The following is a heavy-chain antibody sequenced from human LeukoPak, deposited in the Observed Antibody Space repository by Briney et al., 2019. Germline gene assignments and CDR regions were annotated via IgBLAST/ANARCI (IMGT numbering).Heavy chain of an antibody. D-gene: IGHD3-3*01. CDR2: INWNGGST. CDR3: AKAAKPPSYFFRFLLFLLLDL. J-gene: IGHJ6*04. V-gene: IGHV3-20*04. CDR1: GFTFSSYS. Sequence: GGSLRLSCAASGFTFSSYSMNWVRQAPGKGLEWVSGINWNGGSTGYADSVKGRFTISRDNAKNSLYLQMNSLRAEDTALYYCAKAAKPPSYFFRFLLFLLLDLLGKGTTVTVSS.